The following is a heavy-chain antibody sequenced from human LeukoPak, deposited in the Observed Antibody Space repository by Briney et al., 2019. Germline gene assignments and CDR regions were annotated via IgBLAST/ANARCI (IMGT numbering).Heavy chain of an antibody. D-gene: IGHD6-19*01. V-gene: IGHV4-34*01. Sequence: SETLSLTCAVYGGSFSGYYWSWIRQPLGKGLEWIGEINHSGSTNYNPSLKSRVTISVDTSKNQFSLKLSSVTAADTAVYYCASHPWLGTSYYYYGMDVWGQGTTVTVSS. J-gene: IGHJ6*02. CDR1: GGSFSGYY. CDR3: ASHPWLGTSYYYYGMDV. CDR2: INHSGST.